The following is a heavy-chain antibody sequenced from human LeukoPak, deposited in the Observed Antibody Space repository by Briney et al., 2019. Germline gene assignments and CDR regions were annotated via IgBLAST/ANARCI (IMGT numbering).Heavy chain of an antibody. CDR3: ARVRGRQFDY. D-gene: IGHD3-10*01. Sequence: QTGGSLRLSCAASGFIFVDYWVTWVRQAPGKGLEWVAYMKPDGSEIYYLDSVKGRFTISRDNSKNTLYLQMNSLRAEDTAVYYCARVRGRQFDYWGQGTLVTVSS. CDR1: GFIFVDYW. J-gene: IGHJ4*02. CDR2: MKPDGSEI. V-gene: IGHV3-7*03.